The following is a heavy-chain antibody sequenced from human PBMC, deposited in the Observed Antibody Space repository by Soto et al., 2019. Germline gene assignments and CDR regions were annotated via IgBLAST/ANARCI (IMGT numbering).Heavy chain of an antibody. Sequence: TLSLTCTVSGGSISSYYWSWIRQPPGKGLEWIGYIYYSGSTNYNPSLKSRVTISVDTSKNQFSLKLSSVTAADTAVYYCARVHDYGAYFDYWGQGTLVTVSS. V-gene: IGHV4-59*01. CDR3: ARVHDYGAYFDY. D-gene: IGHD4-17*01. CDR2: IYYSGST. CDR1: GGSISSYY. J-gene: IGHJ4*02.